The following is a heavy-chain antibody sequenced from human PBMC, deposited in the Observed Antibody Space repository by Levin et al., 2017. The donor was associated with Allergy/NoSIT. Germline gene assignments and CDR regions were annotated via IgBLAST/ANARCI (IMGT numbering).Heavy chain of an antibody. V-gene: IGHV4-31*03. CDR3: ARSNKGYGSGNIYDYYMDV. CDR1: GGSISSGGYY. Sequence: SETLSLTCTVSGGSISSGGYYWSWIRQHPGKGLEWIGYIYYSGSTYYNPSLKSRVTISVDTSKNQFSLKLSSVTAADTAVYYCARSNKGYGSGNIYDYYMDVWGKGTTVTVSS. D-gene: IGHD3-10*01. J-gene: IGHJ6*03. CDR2: IYYSGST.